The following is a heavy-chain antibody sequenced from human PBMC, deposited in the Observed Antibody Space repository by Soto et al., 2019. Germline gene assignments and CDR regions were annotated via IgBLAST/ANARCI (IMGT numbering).Heavy chain of an antibody. J-gene: IGHJ4*02. CDR2: ISSSSSTI. CDR1: GFTFSSYS. Sequence: GGSLRLSCAASGFTFSSYSMNWVRQAPGKGLEWVSYISSSSSTIYYADSVKGRFTISRDNAKNSLYLQMNSLRAEDTAVYYCARDWAYCSGGSCYSFPLDYWGQGTLVTVSS. D-gene: IGHD2-15*01. CDR3: ARDWAYCSGGSCYSFPLDY. V-gene: IGHV3-48*01.